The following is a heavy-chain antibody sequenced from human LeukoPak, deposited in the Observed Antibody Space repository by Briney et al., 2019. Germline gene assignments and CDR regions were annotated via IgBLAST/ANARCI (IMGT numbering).Heavy chain of an antibody. CDR2: VNYSGRT. J-gene: IGHJ4*02. CDR1: GGSFSGYY. CDR3: ARVVFGELSAFFDY. V-gene: IGHV4-34*11. D-gene: IGHD3-10*02. Sequence: PETPSLTCAVYGGSFSGYYWSWIRQPPGKGLEWIGDVNYSGRTKNNPSLKSRPAMSVDMSMNQFSLKLNSVTAADTAVYYCARVVFGELSAFFDYWGQGTLVTVSS.